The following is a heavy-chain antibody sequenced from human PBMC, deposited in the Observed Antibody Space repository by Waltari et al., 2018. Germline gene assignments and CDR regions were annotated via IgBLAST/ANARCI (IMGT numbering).Heavy chain of an antibody. J-gene: IGHJ4*02. CDR2: MKQDGSGK. Sequence: EVQLVESGGGLVQPGGSLRLSCAASGFTLSSYWMSWVRQAPGKGLELVSNMKQDGSGKYYVESGKGRVTISRDNAKNALYLQMNSLRAEDTAVYYCARDGDYYDSSGYYVFWGQGTLVTVSS. CDR3: ARDGDYYDSSGYYVF. D-gene: IGHD3-22*01. V-gene: IGHV3-7*01. CDR1: GFTLSSYW.